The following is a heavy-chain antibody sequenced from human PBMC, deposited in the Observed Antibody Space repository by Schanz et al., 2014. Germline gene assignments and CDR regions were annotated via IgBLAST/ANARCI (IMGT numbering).Heavy chain of an antibody. CDR1: GFSVGNKY. V-gene: IGHV3-48*01. CDR3: VSQTGSPNY. J-gene: IGHJ4*02. D-gene: IGHD6-13*01. Sequence: EVQLVESGGGLVQPGGSLRLSCAASGFSVGNKYMNWVRQAPGKGLEWVSYIRSSSTPIYYADSVKGRFTISRDNAKNSLYLQMNSLRVEDTAVYFCVSQTGSPNYWGQGTLXTVSS. CDR2: IRSSSTPI.